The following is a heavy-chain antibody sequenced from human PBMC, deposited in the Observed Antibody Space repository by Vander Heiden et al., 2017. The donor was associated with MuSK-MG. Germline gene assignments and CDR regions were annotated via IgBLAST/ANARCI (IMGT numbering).Heavy chain of an antibody. J-gene: IGHJ4*02. D-gene: IGHD3-16*02. V-gene: IGHV1-8*01. Sequence: QVQLVQSGAEVKKPGASVKVSCKASGYTFTSYDINWVRQATGQGLEWMGWMNPNSGNTGYAQKFQGRVTMTRNTSISTAYMELSSLRSEDTAVYYCARPYYDYVGGSYRRGQGSFDYWCQGPMVTVSS. CDR2: MNPNSGNT. CDR1: GYTFTSYD. CDR3: ARPYYDYVGGSYRRGQGSFDY.